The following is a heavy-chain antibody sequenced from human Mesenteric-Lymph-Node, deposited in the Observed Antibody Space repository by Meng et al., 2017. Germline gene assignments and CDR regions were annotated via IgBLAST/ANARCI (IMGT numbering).Heavy chain of an antibody. CDR2: INHSGST. Sequence: PQPMGAGLLKPSETLSLTCAVNGGSFSGYYWSWIRQPPGKGLEWIGEINHSGSTNYNPSLKSRVTISVDTSKNQFSLNLSSVTAADTAVYYCARGQRSYSGSYPEWFDPWGQGTLVTVSS. J-gene: IGHJ5*02. D-gene: IGHD1-26*01. V-gene: IGHV4-34*01. CDR3: ARGQRSYSGSYPEWFDP. CDR1: GGSFSGYY.